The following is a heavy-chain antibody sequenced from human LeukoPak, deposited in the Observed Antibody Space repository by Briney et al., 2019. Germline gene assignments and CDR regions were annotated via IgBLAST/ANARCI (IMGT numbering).Heavy chain of an antibody. D-gene: IGHD4-17*01. Sequence: PSETLSLTCTVSGGSINNHYWSWLRQPAGKGLEWIGRIYTSGDTHYNPSLKSRLTMSLDASKNQFSLKLSSMTAADTAIYYCTRSADYGIYNWFDPWGQGTLVTVSS. J-gene: IGHJ5*02. CDR2: IYTSGDT. V-gene: IGHV4-4*07. CDR3: TRSADYGIYNWFDP. CDR1: GGSINNHY.